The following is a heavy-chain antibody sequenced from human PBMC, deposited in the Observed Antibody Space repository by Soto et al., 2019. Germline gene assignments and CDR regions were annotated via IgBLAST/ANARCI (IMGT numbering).Heavy chain of an antibody. CDR2: ISNDGSNK. Sequence: QVQLVESGGGVVQPGRSLRLSCAASGFTFSSYGMHWVRQAPGKGLEWVAVISNDGSNKYYADSVKGRFTISRDNSKNTVYLQMNSLRAEDTAVYYCAKDRVVYYYDYGMDVWGQGTTVNVSS. V-gene: IGHV3-30*18. CDR1: GFTFSSYG. CDR3: AKDRVVYYYDYGMDV. J-gene: IGHJ6*02.